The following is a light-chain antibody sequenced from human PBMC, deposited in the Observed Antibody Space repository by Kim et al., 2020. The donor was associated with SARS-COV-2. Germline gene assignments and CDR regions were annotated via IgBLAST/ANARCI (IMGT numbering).Light chain of an antibody. CDR2: DVN. J-gene: IGLJ2*01. V-gene: IGLV2-8*01. CDR3: SSYGGSV. CDR1: SSDLGGYNY. Sequence: GSPGQSITISCTGTSSDLGGYNYVSWYQQHPGKAPKLMIYDVNKRSSGVPDRFSGSKSGNTASLTVSGLQAEDEADYYCSSYGGSVFGGGTQLTVL.